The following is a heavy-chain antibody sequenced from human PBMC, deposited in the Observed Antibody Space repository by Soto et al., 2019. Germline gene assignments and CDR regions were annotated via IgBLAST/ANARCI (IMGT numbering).Heavy chain of an antibody. J-gene: IGHJ5*02. V-gene: IGHV1-69*01. CDR1: GGTFRSDG. D-gene: IGHD3-22*01. CDR2: IIPIVHTA. CDR3: AMITRIPSFDP. Sequence: QVQLVQSGAEVKKPGSSVNVSCKASGGTFRSDGISWVRQAPGQGLEWLGGIIPIVHTASYALTFRGGVTIAADEPTPTAYMDLSSLRSEHTAVHSCAMITRIPSFDPWGQGTLVTVSS.